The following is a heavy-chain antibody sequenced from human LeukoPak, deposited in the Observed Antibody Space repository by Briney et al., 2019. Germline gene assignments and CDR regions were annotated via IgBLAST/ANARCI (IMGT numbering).Heavy chain of an antibody. J-gene: IGHJ4*02. D-gene: IGHD1-1*01. Sequence: GGSLRLSCGASGFDFSSYEMNWVRQAPGKGLEWVSYISSSGSIIHYAASVKGRFTVSRDNAKNSLFLQMNNVRGEDTAVYYCARDVKATGLFDYWGQGTPVTVSS. CDR2: ISSSGSII. CDR3: ARDVKATGLFDY. CDR1: GFDFSSYE. V-gene: IGHV3-48*03.